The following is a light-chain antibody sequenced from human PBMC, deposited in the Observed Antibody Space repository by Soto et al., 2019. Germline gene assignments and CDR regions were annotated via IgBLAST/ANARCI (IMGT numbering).Light chain of an antibody. V-gene: IGKV3-20*01. J-gene: IGKJ1*01. Sequence: EIVLTQSPGTLSLSPGDRATLSCRASQSVSSSYLAWYQQKPGQTPRLLVYGASSRATGIPDRFSGSGSGTDFTLTISRLEPEDFAVYYCQQHGTSPITFGQGTKV. CDR1: QSVSSSY. CDR3: QQHGTSPIT. CDR2: GAS.